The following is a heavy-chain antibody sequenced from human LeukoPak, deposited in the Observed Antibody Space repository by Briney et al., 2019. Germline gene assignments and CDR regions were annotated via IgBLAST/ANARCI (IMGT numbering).Heavy chain of an antibody. D-gene: IGHD3-10*01. J-gene: IGHJ6*03. Sequence: SETLSLTCTVSGGSISSYYWSWIRQPPGKGLEWIGYIYYSGSTNYNPSLKSRVTISVDTSKNQFSLKLRSVSAADTAVYYCARVEEGYGSGRRENYYYYYMDVWGKGTTVTISS. V-gene: IGHV4-59*01. CDR2: IYYSGST. CDR1: GGSISSYY. CDR3: ARVEEGYGSGRRENYYYYYMDV.